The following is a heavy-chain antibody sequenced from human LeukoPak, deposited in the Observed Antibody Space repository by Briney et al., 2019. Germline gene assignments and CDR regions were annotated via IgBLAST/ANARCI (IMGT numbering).Heavy chain of an antibody. CDR3: ATTSSGWYGTHHDY. Sequence: ASVRVSCKASGYTFTSYDINWVRQAPGQGLEWMGWMNPNSGNTGYAQKFQGRVTMTRNTSISTAYMELSSLRSEDTAVYYCATTSSGWYGTHHDYWGQGTLVTVSS. D-gene: IGHD6-19*01. CDR1: GYTFTSYD. CDR2: MNPNSGNT. V-gene: IGHV1-8*01. J-gene: IGHJ4*02.